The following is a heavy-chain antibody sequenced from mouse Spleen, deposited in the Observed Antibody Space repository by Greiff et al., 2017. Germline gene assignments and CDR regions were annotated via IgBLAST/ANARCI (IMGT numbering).Heavy chain of an antibody. V-gene: IGHV2-2*01. D-gene: IGHD1-1*01. CDR2: IWSGGST. Sequence: QVQLQQPGPGLVQPSQSLSITCTVSGFSLTSYGVHWVRQSPGKGLEWLGVIWSGGSTDYNAAFISRLSISKDNSKSQVFFKMNSLQADDTAIYYCARDGTIPFAYWGQGTLVTVSA. CDR3: ARDGTIPFAY. J-gene: IGHJ3*01. CDR1: GFSLTSYG.